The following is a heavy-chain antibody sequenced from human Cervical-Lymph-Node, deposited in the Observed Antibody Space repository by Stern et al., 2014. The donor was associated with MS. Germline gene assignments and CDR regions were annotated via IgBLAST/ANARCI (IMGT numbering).Heavy chain of an antibody. V-gene: IGHV3-33*01. D-gene: IGHD6-13*01. CDR1: GFSFSRYA. Sequence: QVQLVESGGGVVQPGRSLRLSCAASGFSFSRYAMHWVRQAPGKGLEWVALIWYDGSNPYYADSVTVRFTISRDNFKNTLYLQMNSLRAEDTAVYYCASAYSSSHYYFDYWGQGTLVTVSS. CDR2: IWYDGSNP. J-gene: IGHJ4*02. CDR3: ASAYSSSHYYFDY.